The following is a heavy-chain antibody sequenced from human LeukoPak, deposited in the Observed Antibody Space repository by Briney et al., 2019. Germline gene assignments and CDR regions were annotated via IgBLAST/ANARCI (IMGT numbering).Heavy chain of an antibody. CDR1: GFTFSSYA. D-gene: IGHD2-8*01. Sequence: PGGSLRLSCAGSGFTFSSYAMNWVRQAPGKGLEWVSAISGSGGSTYYADSVKGRFTISRDNSKNTQYLQMNSLRVEDTAVYYCAKGLKPAMASRSNYFDYWGQGTLVTVSS. V-gene: IGHV3-23*01. J-gene: IGHJ4*02. CDR2: ISGSGGST. CDR3: AKGLKPAMASRSNYFDY.